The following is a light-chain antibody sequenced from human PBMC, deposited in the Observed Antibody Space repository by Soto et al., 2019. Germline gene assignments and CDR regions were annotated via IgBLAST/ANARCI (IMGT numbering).Light chain of an antibody. CDR3: QQTFKTPHT. CDR2: SAS. CDR1: QTVSSY. Sequence: DIQMTQSPTSLSASVGDTVTISCRASQTVSSYLNWYQQQPGKAPKLLIYSASTLQTGVPSRFSGSGFGTDYTLTISSLQPADFVTYYCQQTFKTPHTFGQGTKVDI. V-gene: IGKV1-39*01. J-gene: IGKJ2*01.